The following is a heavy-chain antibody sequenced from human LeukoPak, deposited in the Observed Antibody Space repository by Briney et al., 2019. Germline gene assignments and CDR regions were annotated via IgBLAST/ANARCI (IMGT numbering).Heavy chain of an antibody. V-gene: IGHV3-15*01. D-gene: IGHD2-2*01. Sequence: PGGSLRLSCAASGFTFSNAWMSCVRQAPGKGLEWVGRIKSKTDGGTTDYAAPVKGRFTISRDDSKNTLYLQMNSLKTEDTAVYYCTTDLIIMCSSTSCYGNYWGQETLVTVSS. CDR1: GFTFSNAW. CDR2: IKSKTDGGTT. J-gene: IGHJ4*02. CDR3: TTDLIIMCSSTSCYGNY.